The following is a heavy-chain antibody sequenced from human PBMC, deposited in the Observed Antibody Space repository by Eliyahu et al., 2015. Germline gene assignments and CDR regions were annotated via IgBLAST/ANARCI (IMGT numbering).Heavy chain of an antibody. J-gene: IGHJ4*02. CDR2: IYSGGST. Sequence: EVQLVESGGGLIQPGGSLRLSCAAXGFTVSSNYMSWVRQAPGKGLEWVSVIYSGGSTYYADSVKGRFTISRDNSKNTLYLQMNSLRAEDTAVYYCARMRYSSSFDYWGQGTLVTVSS. V-gene: IGHV3-53*01. CDR1: GFTVSSNY. D-gene: IGHD6-6*01. CDR3: ARMRYSSSFDY.